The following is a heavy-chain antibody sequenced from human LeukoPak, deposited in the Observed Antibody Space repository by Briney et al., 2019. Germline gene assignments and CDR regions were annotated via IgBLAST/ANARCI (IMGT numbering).Heavy chain of an antibody. CDR1: GYTFNSYD. V-gene: IGHV1-8*01. D-gene: IGHD3/OR15-3a*01. CDR3: ARALSWTTESHYYIYV. CDR2: MNPNSGNT. Sequence: GVSEPVSYKASGYTFNSYDINWVHQATGQGLEWMEWMNPNSGNTGYAQKFQGRVTMTKNNSITTVYMELGSVRSEDTAVYYCARALSWTTESHYYIYVWGKGTTVNVS. J-gene: IGHJ6*03.